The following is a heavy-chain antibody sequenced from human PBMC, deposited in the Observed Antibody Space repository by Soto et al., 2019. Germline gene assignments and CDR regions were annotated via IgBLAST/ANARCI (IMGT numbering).Heavy chain of an antibody. Sequence: QVKLVQSGAEVKKPGASVKVSCKASGYTFTSYGISWVRQAPGQGLEWMGWISAYNGNTNYAQKLQGRVTMTTDTSTSTAYMELRSLRSDDTAVYYCARDPGPIVGATDYYYYGMDVWGQGTTVTVSS. J-gene: IGHJ6*02. CDR3: ARDPGPIVGATDYYYYGMDV. V-gene: IGHV1-18*04. D-gene: IGHD1-26*01. CDR1: GYTFTSYG. CDR2: ISAYNGNT.